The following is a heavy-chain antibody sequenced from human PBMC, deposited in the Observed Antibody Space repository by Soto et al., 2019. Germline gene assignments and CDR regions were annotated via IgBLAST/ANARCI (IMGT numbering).Heavy chain of an antibody. D-gene: IGHD4-17*01. CDR2: IYSGGST. Sequence: GGSLRLSCAASGFIVSSNYMTWVRQAPGKGLGWVSVIYSGGSTSYADSVKGRFTISRHNSKNTLYLQMDSLRAEDTAVYYCARWSTLVAFDIWGQGTMVTVSS. CDR1: GFIVSSNY. J-gene: IGHJ3*02. CDR3: ARWSTLVAFDI. V-gene: IGHV3-53*04.